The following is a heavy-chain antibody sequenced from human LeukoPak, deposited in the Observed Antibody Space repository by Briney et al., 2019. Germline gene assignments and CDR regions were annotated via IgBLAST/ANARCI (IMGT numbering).Heavy chain of an antibody. CDR1: GGTFSSYT. V-gene: IGHV1-69*02. CDR2: IIPILGIA. CDR3: GSYRCGGVCYLDY. Sequence: SVKVSCKASGGTFSSYTISWMRQAPGQGLEWMGRIIPILGIANHAQKFQGRVTITADKSTSTAYMELSSLRSEDTAMYYCGSYRCGGVCYLDYWGQGTLVTVSS. D-gene: IGHD2-21*02. J-gene: IGHJ4*02.